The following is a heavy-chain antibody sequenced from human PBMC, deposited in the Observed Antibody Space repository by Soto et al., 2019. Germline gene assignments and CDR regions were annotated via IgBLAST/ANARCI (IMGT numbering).Heavy chain of an antibody. V-gene: IGHV3-30*03. CDR3: AIDLVKTSSWPAE. CDR2: ISYDGSHK. D-gene: IGHD2-2*01. Sequence: HVQLVESGGGVVQPGRSLRLSGAVSGFNFSSYGMHWVRQAPGKGLEWVAVISYDGSHKAYADSVKGRFAISRDNSKNTLFLPMNILRVEDSAVYDCAIDLVKTSSWPAEWGQGTLVTVS. J-gene: IGHJ4*02. CDR1: GFNFSSYG.